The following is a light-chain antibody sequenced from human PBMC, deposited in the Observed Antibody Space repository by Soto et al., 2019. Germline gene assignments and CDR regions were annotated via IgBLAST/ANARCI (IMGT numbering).Light chain of an antibody. V-gene: IGKV1-5*01. CDR3: QQYNILWT. CDR1: QSISSW. CDR2: DAS. J-gene: IGKJ1*01. Sequence: DIQMTQSPSTLSASVGDRVTITCRASQSISSWLAWYQQKPGKAPKLLIYDASSLESGVPSRFSGSGSGTEFTLTISRLQPDDFATYYCQQYNILWTFGQGTKVEIK.